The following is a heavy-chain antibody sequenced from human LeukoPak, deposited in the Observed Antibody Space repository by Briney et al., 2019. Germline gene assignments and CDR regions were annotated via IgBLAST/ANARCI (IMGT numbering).Heavy chain of an antibody. J-gene: IGHJ4*02. CDR1: SGSISSYY. V-gene: IGHV4-59*01. CDR3: ARAAYRDYYDSSGYFFDY. CDR2: IYYSGST. Sequence: SETLSLTCAVYSGSISSYYWSWIRQPPGKGLEWIGYIYYSGSTNYNPSLKSRVTISVDTSKNQFSLKLSSVTAADTAVYYCARAAYRDYYDSSGYFFDYWGQGTLVTVSS. D-gene: IGHD3-22*01.